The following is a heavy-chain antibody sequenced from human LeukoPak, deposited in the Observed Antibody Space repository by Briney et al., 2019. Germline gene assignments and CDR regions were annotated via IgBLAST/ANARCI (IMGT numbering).Heavy chain of an antibody. Sequence: ASVKVSCKASGYTFTSYYMHWVRQAPGQGLEWMGWINPNSGGTNYAQKFQGRVTMTRDTSISTAYMELSRLRSDDTAVYYCARAFGSTGCFDYWGQGTLVTVSS. J-gene: IGHJ4*02. D-gene: IGHD2-2*01. V-gene: IGHV1-2*02. CDR2: INPNSGGT. CDR1: GYTFTSYY. CDR3: ARAFGSTGCFDY.